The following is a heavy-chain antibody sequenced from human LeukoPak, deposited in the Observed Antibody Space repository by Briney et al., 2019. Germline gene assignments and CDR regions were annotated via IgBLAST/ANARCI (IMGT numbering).Heavy chain of an antibody. CDR1: GYTFTSYY. D-gene: IGHD5-18*01. J-gene: IGHJ4*02. CDR3: AREPEGYSYGIDY. V-gene: IGHV1-46*01. Sequence: ASVKVSCKASGYTFTSYYTHWVRRAPGQGLEWMGIINPSGGSTSYAQKYQGRVTMTRDTSTSTVYMELSSLRSEDTAVYYCAREPEGYSYGIDYWGQGTLVTVSS. CDR2: INPSGGST.